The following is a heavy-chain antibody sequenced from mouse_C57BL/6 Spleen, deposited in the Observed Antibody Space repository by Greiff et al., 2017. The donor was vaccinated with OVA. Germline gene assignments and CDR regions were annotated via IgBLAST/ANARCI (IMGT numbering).Heavy chain of an antibody. D-gene: IGHD1-1*01. CDR2: IDPSDSYT. CDR1: GYTFTSYW. V-gene: IGHV1-50*01. CDR3: ARGTTVGYAMDY. J-gene: IGHJ4*01. Sequence: VRLQQPGAELVKPGASVKLSCKASGYTFTSYWMQWVKQRPGQGLEWIGEIDPSDSYTNYNQKFKGKATLTVDTSSSTAYMQLSSLTSEDSAVYYCARGTTVGYAMDYWGQGTSVTVSS.